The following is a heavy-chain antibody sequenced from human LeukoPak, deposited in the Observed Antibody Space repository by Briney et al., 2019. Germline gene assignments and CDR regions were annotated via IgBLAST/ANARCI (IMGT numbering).Heavy chain of an antibody. CDR1: GGAISRGDYY. CDR3: ARDYYGSGSYWT. J-gene: IGHJ4*02. Sequence: SQTLSLTCTVSGGAISRGDYYCSWIRQPPGKGLEWIGYIYYSGSTYYNPSLKSRVTISVDTSKKQISLKLNSVTAADTAVYYCARDYYGSGSYWTWGQGTLVTVSS. D-gene: IGHD3-10*01. V-gene: IGHV4-30-4*01. CDR2: IYYSGST.